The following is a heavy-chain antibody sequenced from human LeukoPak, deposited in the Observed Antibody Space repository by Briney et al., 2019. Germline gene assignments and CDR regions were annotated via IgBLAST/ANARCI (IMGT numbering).Heavy chain of an antibody. CDR1: GFIFSSYS. CDR3: ARDTTGTIDAFDI. V-gene: IGHV3-21*01. D-gene: IGHD1-1*01. Sequence: GGSLRLSCAASGFIFSSYSMNWVRQAPGKGLEWVSSISSSSSYIYYADSVKGRFTISRDNAKNSLYLQMNSLRAEDTAVYYCARDTTGTIDAFDIWGQGTMVTVSS. CDR2: ISSSSSYI. J-gene: IGHJ3*02.